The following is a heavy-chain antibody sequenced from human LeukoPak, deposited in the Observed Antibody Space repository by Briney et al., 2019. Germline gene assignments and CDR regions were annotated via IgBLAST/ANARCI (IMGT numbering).Heavy chain of an antibody. D-gene: IGHD2-2*01. CDR2: IYHSGST. V-gene: IGHV4-38-2*01. CDR1: GYSISSGYY. CDR3: ARHRGCSSTSCYLDY. Sequence: SETLSLTCAVSGYSISSGYYWGGIRQPPGKGLEWIGSIYHSGSTYYNPSLKSRVTISVDTSKNQFSLKLSSVTAADTAVYYCARHRGCSSTSCYLDYWGQGTLVTVSS. J-gene: IGHJ4*02.